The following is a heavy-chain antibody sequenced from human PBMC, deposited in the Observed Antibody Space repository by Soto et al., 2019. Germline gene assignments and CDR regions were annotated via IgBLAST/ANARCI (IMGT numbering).Heavy chain of an antibody. Sequence: GSLRLACAASVFTFSSYSMNWVRQAPGKGLEWVSSISSSSSYIYYADSVKGRFTISRDNAKNSLYLQTNSLRAEDTAVYYCARDVSSRDPTGFDYWGQGTLVTVSS. CDR3: ARDVSSRDPTGFDY. V-gene: IGHV3-21*01. CDR2: ISSSSSYI. J-gene: IGHJ4*02. D-gene: IGHD3-10*01. CDR1: VFTFSSYS.